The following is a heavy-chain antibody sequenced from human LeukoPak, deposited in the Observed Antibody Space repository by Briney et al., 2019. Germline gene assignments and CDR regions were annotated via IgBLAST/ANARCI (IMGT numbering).Heavy chain of an antibody. Sequence: PLGTLSLTRTVSGGAICSYYRRWIRQTPGERLEWIGHIYSSGSTNYVPSLKSRVTISVDTSRNQVSLTLRAVTAADTAVYYCARSGTYYPDYWGQGTLVTVSS. CDR2: IYSSGST. V-gene: IGHV4-59*01. J-gene: IGHJ4*02. CDR1: GGAICSYY. CDR3: ARSGTYYPDY. D-gene: IGHD1-26*01.